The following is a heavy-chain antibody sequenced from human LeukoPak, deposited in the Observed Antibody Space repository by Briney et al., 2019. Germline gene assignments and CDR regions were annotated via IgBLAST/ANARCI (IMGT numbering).Heavy chain of an antibody. Sequence: GESLKISCKGSGYSFSNYWIGWVRQMPGKGLEWMGIIHPGDSGIRYSPSFQGQVTMSVDESITTAYLQWNSLRASDSAIYYCARGGSYRYGSSDYWGQGTLVTVSS. J-gene: IGHJ4*02. CDR2: IHPGDSGI. CDR1: GYSFSNYW. V-gene: IGHV5-51*01. CDR3: ARGGSYRYGSSDY. D-gene: IGHD5-18*01.